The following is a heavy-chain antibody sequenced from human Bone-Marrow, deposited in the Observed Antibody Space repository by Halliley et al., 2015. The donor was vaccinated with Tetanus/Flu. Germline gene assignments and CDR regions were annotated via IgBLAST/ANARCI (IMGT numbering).Heavy chain of an antibody. CDR3: ARGVRGYSGYDYNYYYGMDV. CDR2: GGTT. J-gene: IGHJ6*02. Sequence: GGTTDYADSVKGRFTISRHNSKNTLYLQMNSLRAEDTAVYYCARGVRGYSGYDYNYYYGMDVWGQGTTVTVSS. V-gene: IGHV3-53*04. D-gene: IGHD5-12*01.